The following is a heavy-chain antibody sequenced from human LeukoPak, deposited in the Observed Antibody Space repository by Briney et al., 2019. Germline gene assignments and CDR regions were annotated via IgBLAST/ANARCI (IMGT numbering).Heavy chain of an antibody. Sequence: ASVKVSCKASGGTFSSYAISWVRQAPGQGFEWMGRIIPILGIANYAQKFQGRVTITVDKSTSTAYMELSSLRSEDTAVYYCARISHGSGSYLDYWGQGTLVTVSS. J-gene: IGHJ4*02. CDR2: IIPILGIA. CDR3: ARISHGSGSYLDY. D-gene: IGHD3-10*01. CDR1: GGTFSSYA. V-gene: IGHV1-69*04.